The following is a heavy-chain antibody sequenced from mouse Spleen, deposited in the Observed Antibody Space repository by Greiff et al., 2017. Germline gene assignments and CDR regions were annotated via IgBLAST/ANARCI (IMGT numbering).Heavy chain of an antibody. CDR1: GFSLTSYG. CDR2: IWSGGST. V-gene: IGHV2-2*01. D-gene: IGHD2-14*01. CDR3: ARNYYRYERDAMDY. J-gene: IGHJ4*01. Sequence: VKLMESGPGLVQPSQSLSITCTVSGFSLTSYGVHWVRQSPGKGLEWLGVIWSGGSTDYNAAFISRLSISKDNSKSQVFFKMNSLQADDTAIYYCARNYYRYERDAMDYWGQGTSVTVSS.